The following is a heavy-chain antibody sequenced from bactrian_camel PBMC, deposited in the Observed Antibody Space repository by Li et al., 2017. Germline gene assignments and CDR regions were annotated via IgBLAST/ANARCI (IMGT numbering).Heavy chain of an antibody. CDR3: AALYTGISGCYSTSLAPATFNY. CDR2: IDSDGAI. Sequence: HVQLVESGGGSVQAGGSLRLSCAASTGTIRSACMGWIRQVSGKERERVARIDSDGAIRYADSVKGRFTIAKGQAKHTLYLQMNGLKSGDTAIYYCAALYTGISGCYSTSLAPATFNYWGQGTQVTVS. J-gene: IGHJ4*01. V-gene: IGHV3S53*01. D-gene: IGHD2*01. CDR1: TGTIRSAC.